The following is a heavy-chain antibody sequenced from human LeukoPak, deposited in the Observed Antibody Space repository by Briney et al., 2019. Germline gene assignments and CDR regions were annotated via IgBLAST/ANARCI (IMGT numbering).Heavy chain of an antibody. D-gene: IGHD3-3*01. J-gene: IGHJ4*02. Sequence: SQTLSLTCTVSGGSISSGGYYWSWIRQPPGKGLEWIGYIYHSGSTYYNPSLKSRVTISVDTSKNQFSLKLSSVTAADTAVYYCAGLMYYDFWSGYYEVDYWGQGTLVTVSS. CDR2: IYHSGST. CDR1: GGSISSGGYY. CDR3: AGLMYYDFWSGYYEVDY. V-gene: IGHV4-30-2*01.